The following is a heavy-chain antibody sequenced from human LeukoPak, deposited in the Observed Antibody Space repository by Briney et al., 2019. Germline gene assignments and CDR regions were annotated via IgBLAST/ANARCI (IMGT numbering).Heavy chain of an antibody. Sequence: PSETLSLTCTVSGGSISSGGYYWIWLRQHPGKGLEWIGYIYYSWSTYYNPSLKSRVTISVDTSKIQFSLKLSSVTAADKAVYYCARGARIAVAGTLWGQGTLVT. D-gene: IGHD6-19*01. V-gene: IGHV4-31*03. CDR2: IYYSWST. J-gene: IGHJ1*01. CDR1: GGSISSGGYY. CDR3: ARGARIAVAGTL.